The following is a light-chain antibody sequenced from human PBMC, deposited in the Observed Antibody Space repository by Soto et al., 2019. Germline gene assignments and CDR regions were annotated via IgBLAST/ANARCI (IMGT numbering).Light chain of an antibody. Sequence: EIVLTQSPGTLSLSPGERATLSCRASQSVSSSYLAWYQQKPGQAPRLLIYGASSRATGIPDRFSGSGSGTDFTLTISRLEPEDFAVYYCQQYGSSPPAFGQGKKVEIK. CDR2: GAS. CDR1: QSVSSSY. J-gene: IGKJ1*01. CDR3: QQYGSSPPA. V-gene: IGKV3-20*01.